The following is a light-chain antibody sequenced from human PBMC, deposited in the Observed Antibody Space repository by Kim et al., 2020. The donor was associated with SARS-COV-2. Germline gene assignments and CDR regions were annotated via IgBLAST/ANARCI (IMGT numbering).Light chain of an antibody. V-gene: IGKV1-39*01. J-gene: IGKJ1*01. Sequence: ASVGDRVTITCRASQSISSYLNWYQQKPGKAPKLLIYAASSLQSGVPSRFSGSGSGTDFTLTISSLQPEDFATYYCQQSYSAPRTFGQGTKVDIK. CDR2: AAS. CDR1: QSISSY. CDR3: QQSYSAPRT.